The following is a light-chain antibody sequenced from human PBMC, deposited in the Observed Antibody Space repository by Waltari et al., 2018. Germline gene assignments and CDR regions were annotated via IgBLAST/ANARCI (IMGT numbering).Light chain of an antibody. CDR1: QSVSRN. J-gene: IGKJ2*01. CDR3: QQYNSWPYT. CDR2: GAS. V-gene: IGKV3-15*01. Sequence: EIVMAQSPGTPSVSPGERVTLSCRASQSVSRNLAWYQQRPGQAPRLLVYGASTRATGVPASFSGSGSGTDFTLTISSLQSEDFAIYFCQQYNSWPYTFGQGTKLEMK.